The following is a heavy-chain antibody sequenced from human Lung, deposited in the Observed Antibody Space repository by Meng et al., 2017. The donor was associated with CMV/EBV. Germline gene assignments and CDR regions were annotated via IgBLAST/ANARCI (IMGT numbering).Heavy chain of an antibody. D-gene: IGHD2-2*01. CDR2: ITDGDSGGNT. CDR3: VKDSEYCRGIRCPW. CDR1: GFTFSSYA. V-gene: IGHV3-23*01. J-gene: IGHJ4*02. Sequence: GGSXRLSCAASGFTFSSYAMTWVRQAPGKGLEWVSIITDGDSGGNTYYADSVTGRFTISRGNSKNTLYLQMNSLRAEDTAVYYCVKDSEYCRGIRCPWWCQGTLVTVSS.